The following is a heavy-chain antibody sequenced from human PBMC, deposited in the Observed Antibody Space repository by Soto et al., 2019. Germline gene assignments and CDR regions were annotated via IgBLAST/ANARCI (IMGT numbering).Heavy chain of an antibody. D-gene: IGHD5-18*01. J-gene: IGHJ6*03. CDR1: GFTVSSNY. CDR2: IYSGGST. CDR3: AVGGVDTAMVTGYYYMDV. V-gene: IGHV3-66*01. Sequence: GGSLRLSCAASGFTVSSNYMSWVRQAPGKGLEWVSVIYSGGSTYYADSAKGRFTISRDNSKNTLYLQMNSLRAEDTAVYYCAVGGVDTAMVTGYYYMDVWGKGTTVTVSS.